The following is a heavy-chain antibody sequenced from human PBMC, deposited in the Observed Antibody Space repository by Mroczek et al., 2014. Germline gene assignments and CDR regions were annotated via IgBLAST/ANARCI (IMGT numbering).Heavy chain of an antibody. V-gene: IGHV4-39*01. Sequence: QVQLVQSGPGLVKPSETLSLTCTVSGGSISSSSYYWGWIRQPPGKGLEWIGSIYYSGSTYYNPSLKSRVTISVDTSKNQFSLKLSSVTAADTAVYYCARAADAFDIWGQGTMVTVSS. CDR2: IYYSGST. CDR1: GGSISSSSYY. J-gene: IGHJ3*02. CDR3: ARAADAFDI.